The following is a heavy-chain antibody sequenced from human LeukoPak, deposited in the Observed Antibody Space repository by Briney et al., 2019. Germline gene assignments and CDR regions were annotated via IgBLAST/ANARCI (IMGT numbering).Heavy chain of an antibody. D-gene: IGHD6-19*01. CDR3: ARESGWYSYGPPETNWFDP. Sequence: PGGSLRLSCAASGFTFSDYYMSWIRQAPGKGLEWVSYISSSGSTIYYADSVKGRFTISRDNAKNSLYLQMNSLRAEDTAVYYCARESGWYSYGPPETNWFDPWGQGTLVTVSS. CDR1: GFTFSDYY. J-gene: IGHJ5*02. CDR2: ISSSGSTI. V-gene: IGHV3-11*01.